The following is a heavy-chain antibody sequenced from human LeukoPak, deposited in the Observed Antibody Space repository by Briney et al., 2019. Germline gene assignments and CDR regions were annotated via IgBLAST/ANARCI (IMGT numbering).Heavy chain of an antibody. CDR1: GFTFDDYG. CDR3: ARVEVPMVRGVISGYFDY. D-gene: IGHD3-10*01. J-gene: IGHJ4*02. V-gene: IGHV3-7*01. CDR2: IKQDGSEK. Sequence: GGSLRLSCAASGFTFDDYGMSWVRQAPGKGLEWVANIKQDGSEKYYVDSVKGRFTISRDNAKNSLYLQMNSLRAEDTAVYYCARVEVPMVRGVISGYFDYWGQGTLVTVSS.